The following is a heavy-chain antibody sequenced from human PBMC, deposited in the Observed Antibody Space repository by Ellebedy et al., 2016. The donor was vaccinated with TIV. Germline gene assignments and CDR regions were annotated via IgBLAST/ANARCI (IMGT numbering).Heavy chain of an antibody. CDR3: VRGPGYSSRWSDAFDI. J-gene: IGHJ3*02. V-gene: IGHV4-39*01. Sequence: GSLRLXCSVSGGSISTSSYYCGWIRQSPGKGLEWIASMYYSGSTNYNPSLKSRVTISVDTSKNQLSLNLSSVTAADTAVYYCVRGPGYSSRWSDAFDIWGQGTMVTVSS. CDR2: MYYSGST. D-gene: IGHD6-19*01. CDR1: GGSISTSSYY.